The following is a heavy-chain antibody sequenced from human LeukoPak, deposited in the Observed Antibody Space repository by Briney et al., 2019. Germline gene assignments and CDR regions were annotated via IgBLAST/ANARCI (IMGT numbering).Heavy chain of an antibody. CDR2: IIPILGIA. V-gene: IGHV1-69*02. CDR3: ALLSGSYFIYYFDY. D-gene: IGHD1-26*01. Sequence: GASVKVSCKASGGTFSSYTISWVRQAPGQGLEWMGRIIPILGIANYAQKFQGRGTITADKSTSTAYMELSSLRSEDTAVYSCALLSGSYFIYYFDYWGQGTLVTVSS. CDR1: GGTFSSYT. J-gene: IGHJ4*02.